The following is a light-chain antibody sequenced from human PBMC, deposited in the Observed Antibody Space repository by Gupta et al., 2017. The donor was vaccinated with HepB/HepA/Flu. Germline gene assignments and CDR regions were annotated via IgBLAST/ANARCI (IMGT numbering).Light chain of an antibody. Sequence: QSVLTQPPSASGTPGQRVTISCSGSSSNIGSNYVYWYQQFPGTAPKLIIHRNNQRPSEVPDRFSGSKSGTSASLAISGLRAEDEADYYCAAWDDSLSGRVFGGGTKLTVL. CDR3: AAWDDSLSGRV. V-gene: IGLV1-47*01. CDR2: RNN. CDR1: SSNIGSNY. J-gene: IGLJ3*02.